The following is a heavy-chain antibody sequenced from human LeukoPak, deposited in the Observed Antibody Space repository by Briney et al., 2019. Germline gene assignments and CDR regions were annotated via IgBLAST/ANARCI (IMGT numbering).Heavy chain of an antibody. J-gene: IGHJ4*02. D-gene: IGHD3-10*01. CDR3: AVQGYGSDDY. Sequence: SVKLSCKASGGTFSSYAISWVRQAPGQGLEWMGRIIPILGIANYAQKFKGRVTITADTSTSTAYMELSSLRSEDTAVYYCAVQGYGSDDYWGQGTLVTVSS. CDR2: IIPILGIA. CDR1: GGTFSSYA. V-gene: IGHV1-69*04.